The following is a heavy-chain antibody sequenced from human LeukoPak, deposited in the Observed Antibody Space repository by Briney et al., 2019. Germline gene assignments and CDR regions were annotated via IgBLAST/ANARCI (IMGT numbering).Heavy chain of an antibody. CDR3: ATDGRSSGWYGFDY. Sequence: GGSLRLSCAVSGFAFSSYNLNWVRQAPGKGMEWVSSISSSGSSIFYADSVKGRFTISRDNAQNSLYLQMNSLRVEDTAVYYCATDGRSSGWYGFDYWGQGILVTVSS. D-gene: IGHD6-19*01. J-gene: IGHJ4*02. CDR1: GFAFSSYN. CDR2: ISSSGSSI. V-gene: IGHV3-21*01.